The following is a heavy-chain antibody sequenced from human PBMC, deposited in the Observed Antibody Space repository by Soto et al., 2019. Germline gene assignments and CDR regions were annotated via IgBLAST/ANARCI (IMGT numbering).Heavy chain of an antibody. D-gene: IGHD6-19*01. Sequence: QLQLQESGPGLVKPSETLSLTCTVSGGSISSSSYYWGWIRQPPGKGLEWIGNIYYSGRTYYNPSLKSRVTISVDTSKNQFSLKLSSVTAADTAVYYCARRAVAETYFDYWGQGTLVTVSS. CDR2: IYYSGRT. CDR1: GGSISSSSYY. J-gene: IGHJ4*02. CDR3: ARRAVAETYFDY. V-gene: IGHV4-39*01.